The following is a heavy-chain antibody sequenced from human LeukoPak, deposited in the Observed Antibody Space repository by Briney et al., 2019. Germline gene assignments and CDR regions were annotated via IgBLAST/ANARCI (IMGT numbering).Heavy chain of an antibody. Sequence: PGGSLRLSCAATGFSVRNNDMSWVRQAPGKGLEWVSVIYGGGSTNYADSVQGRFTISKDNPKNTLYLQLNSLRAEDTAIYYCTRNSGWYGISWGQGTLVTVSS. V-gene: IGHV3-53*01. CDR1: GFSVRNND. CDR2: IYGGGST. D-gene: IGHD6-19*01. CDR3: TRNSGWYGIS. J-gene: IGHJ4*02.